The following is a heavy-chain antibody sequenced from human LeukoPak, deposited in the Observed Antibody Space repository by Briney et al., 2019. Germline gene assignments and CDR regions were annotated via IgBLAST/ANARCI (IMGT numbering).Heavy chain of an antibody. CDR2: ISSSSSYI. CDR1: GFTFSSYS. J-gene: IGHJ4*02. V-gene: IGHV3-21*01. Sequence: GGSLRLSCAASGFTFSSYSMNWVRQAPGKGLEWVSSISSSSSYIYYADSVKGRFTISRDNAKNSLYLQMNSLRAEDTAVYYCAKSTPQLRITMVRGVISCFDYWGQGTLVTVSS. D-gene: IGHD3-10*01. CDR3: AKSTPQLRITMVRGVISCFDY.